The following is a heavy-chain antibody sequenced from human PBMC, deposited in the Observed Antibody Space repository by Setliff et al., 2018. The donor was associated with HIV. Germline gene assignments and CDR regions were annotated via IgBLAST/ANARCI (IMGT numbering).Heavy chain of an antibody. J-gene: IGHJ3*02. V-gene: IGHV1-2*02. CDR1: GSTFSDYY. CDR2: INPNSGGT. D-gene: IGHD6-13*01. Sequence: ASVKVSCKASGSTFSDYYIHWVRQAPGQGLEWMGWINPNSGGTNYAQKFQGRVNMTRDTSISTTYMELSRLRSDDTAVYYCARDPGYKSTWYGVFDIWGQGTMVTVSS. CDR3: ARDPGYKSTWYGVFDI.